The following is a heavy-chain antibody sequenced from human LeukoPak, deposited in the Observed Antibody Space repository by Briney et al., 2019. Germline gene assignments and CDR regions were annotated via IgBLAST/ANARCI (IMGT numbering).Heavy chain of an antibody. CDR3: ARGLYYDSSGMDRGRRFYYYYYYMDV. D-gene: IGHD3-22*01. CDR2: MNPNSGNT. J-gene: IGHJ6*03. CDR1: GGTFTSYA. Sequence: ASVKVSCKASGGTFTSYAINWVRQATGQGLEWMGWMNPNSGNTGYAQKFQGRVTITRNTSISTAYMELSSLRSEDTAVYYCARGLYYDSSGMDRGRRFYYYYYYMDVWGKGTTVTVSS. V-gene: IGHV1-8*03.